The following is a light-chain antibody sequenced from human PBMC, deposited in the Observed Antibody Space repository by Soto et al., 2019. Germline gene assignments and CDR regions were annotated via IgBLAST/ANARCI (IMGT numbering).Light chain of an antibody. Sequence: EIVLTQSPGTLSLSPGDRATLSCRASQGVSANSLAWYQHKVGQAPRLLIYGAFSRATGIPDRFSGNGSETDFTRTISRLEPEDFAVYFCHQYGSTPFPFGPGTKVDIK. CDR1: QGVSANS. CDR3: HQYGSTPFP. CDR2: GAF. V-gene: IGKV3-20*01. J-gene: IGKJ3*01.